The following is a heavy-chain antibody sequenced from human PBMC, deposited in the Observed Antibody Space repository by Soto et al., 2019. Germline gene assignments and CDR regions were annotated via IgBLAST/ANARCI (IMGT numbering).Heavy chain of an antibody. Sequence: PSETLSLTCTVSGGSISGYYWSWIRQPPGKELEWIGYIYYSGGTNYNPSLNSRVTISVDTSKNEFSLKLNSVTAADTAVYYCARHGRGGSGWYDYWGQGTKVTVS. D-gene: IGHD6-19*01. CDR1: GGSISGYY. CDR2: IYYSGGT. J-gene: IGHJ4*02. V-gene: IGHV4-59*08. CDR3: ARHGRGGSGWYDY.